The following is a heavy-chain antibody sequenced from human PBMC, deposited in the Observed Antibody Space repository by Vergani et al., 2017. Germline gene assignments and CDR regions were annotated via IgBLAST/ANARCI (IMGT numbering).Heavy chain of an antibody. CDR2: IYYSGST. CDR3: ARHSTVEWLVKLGWIDP. D-gene: IGHD6-19*01. V-gene: IGHV4-39*01. Sequence: QLQLQESGPGLVKPSATLSLTCSVSGASIRSSNYYWGWIRQPPGKGLEWIASIYYSGSTYYNPSLKSRVTISVDTSKTQFSLKLSSVPAADTAVYFCARHSTVEWLVKLGWIDPWGQGILVTVSS. J-gene: IGHJ5*02. CDR1: GASIRSSNYY.